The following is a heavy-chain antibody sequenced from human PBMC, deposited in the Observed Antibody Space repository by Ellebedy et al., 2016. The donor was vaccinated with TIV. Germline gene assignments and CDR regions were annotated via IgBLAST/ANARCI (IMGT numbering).Heavy chain of an antibody. Sequence: PGGSLRLSCAASGFTFSSYSMNWVRQAPGKGLEWVSYISSSSSTIYYADSVKGRFTISRDNAKNLLYLQMNRLRDEETAVYYCARDGNQLDYWGQGTLAIVSS. CDR1: GFTFSSYS. V-gene: IGHV3-48*02. D-gene: IGHD1-1*01. CDR2: ISSSSSTI. CDR3: ARDGNQLDY. J-gene: IGHJ4*02.